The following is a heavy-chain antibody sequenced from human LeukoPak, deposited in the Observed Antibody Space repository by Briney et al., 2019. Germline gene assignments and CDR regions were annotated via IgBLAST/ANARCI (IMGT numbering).Heavy chain of an antibody. CDR1: GGTFSSYA. V-gene: IGHV1-69*13. CDR3: ASSPYYYDSSGPYYYYMDV. J-gene: IGHJ6*03. D-gene: IGHD3-22*01. Sequence: ASVKVSCKASGGTFSSYAISWVRQAPGQGLEWMGGIIPIFGTANYAQKFQGRVTVTADESTGTAYMELSSLRSEDTAVYYCASSPYYYDSSGPYYYYMDVWGKGTTVTVSS. CDR2: IIPIFGTA.